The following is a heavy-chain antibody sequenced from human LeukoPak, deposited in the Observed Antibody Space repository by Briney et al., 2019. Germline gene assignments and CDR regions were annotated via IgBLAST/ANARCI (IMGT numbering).Heavy chain of an antibody. J-gene: IGHJ6*03. V-gene: IGHV3-9*01. CDR1: GFTFDDYA. CDR2: ISWNSGSI. Sequence: GGSLRLSCAASGFTFDDYAMHWVRQAPGKGLEWVSGISWNSGSIGYADSVKGRFTISRDNAKNSLYLQMNSLRAEDTALYYCAKDRGYCSSTSCYSHKDVWGKGTTVNVSS. D-gene: IGHD2-2*02. CDR3: AKDRGYCSSTSCYSHKDV.